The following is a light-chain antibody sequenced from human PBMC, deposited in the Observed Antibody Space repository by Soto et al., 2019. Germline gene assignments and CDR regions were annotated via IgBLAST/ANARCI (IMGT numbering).Light chain of an antibody. CDR2: DNS. V-gene: IGLV1-51*01. CDR1: TSNIGTYS. J-gene: IGLJ3*02. CDR3: GTWDSSLKGGV. Sequence: QSVFTQPPSVSPAPGQKVTISCSGSTSNIGTYSVSWYQQLPGTAPKLLIYDNSQRSSGIPDRFSGSKSGTSATLAINGLQTGDEAEYYCGTWDSSLKGGVFGGGTKLTVL.